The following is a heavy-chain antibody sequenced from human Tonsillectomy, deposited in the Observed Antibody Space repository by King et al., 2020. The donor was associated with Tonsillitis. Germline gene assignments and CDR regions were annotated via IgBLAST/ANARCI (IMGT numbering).Heavy chain of an antibody. CDR2: IYAGDSDT. D-gene: IGHD2-21*02. CDR3: ARQVWGNCGGDCRIDY. CDR1: GYSFTRYW. Sequence: VQLVQSGAEVKKPGESLKISCKGSGYSFTRYWIGWVRQMPGKGLEWMGIIYAGDSDTRYSPSFQGQGTISVDKSISTAYLQWSSLKASDTAMYYCARQVWGNCGGDCRIDYWGQGTLVTVSS. J-gene: IGHJ4*02. V-gene: IGHV5-51*01.